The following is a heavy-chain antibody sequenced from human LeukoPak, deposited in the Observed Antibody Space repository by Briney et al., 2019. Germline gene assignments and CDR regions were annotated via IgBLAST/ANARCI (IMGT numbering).Heavy chain of an antibody. V-gene: IGHV5-51*01. CDR2: IYPGDSDA. D-gene: IGHD2-8*01. CDR3: ARQGVEKSEGYYYYGMDV. CDR1: GYSFTSYW. J-gene: IGHJ6*02. Sequence: GESLKISCKASGYSFTSYWIGWVRQMPGKGLEWMGIIYPGDSDARYSPSFQGQVTISADKSISTAYLQWSSLKASDTAMYYCARQGVEKSEGYYYYGMDVWGQGTTVTVSS.